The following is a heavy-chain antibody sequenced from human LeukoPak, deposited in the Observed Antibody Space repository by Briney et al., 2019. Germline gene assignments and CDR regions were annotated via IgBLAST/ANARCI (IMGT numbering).Heavy chain of an antibody. D-gene: IGHD6-13*01. Sequence: SETLSLTCAVSGGSISSSNWWSWVRQPPGKGLGWIGEIYHSGSTNYNPSLKSRVTISVDKSKNQFSLKLSSVTAADTAVYYCAREVYSSSWYDYWGQGTLVTVSS. CDR2: IYHSGST. CDR1: GGSISSSNW. V-gene: IGHV4-4*02. J-gene: IGHJ4*02. CDR3: AREVYSSSWYDY.